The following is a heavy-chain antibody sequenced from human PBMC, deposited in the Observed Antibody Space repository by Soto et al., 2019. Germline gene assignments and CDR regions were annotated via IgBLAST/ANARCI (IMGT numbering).Heavy chain of an antibody. CDR1: GFSVSSDY. D-gene: IGHD3-10*01. Sequence: PWGSLRLSCAASGFSVSSDYMSWVRQAPGKGLEWVSLIYSCGDTYYADSVKGRLTISRDISSNTIYLQMTSLRADDTAIYYCTRAGSDPGNFYILNYYAMEVWGRGTTVIVSS. J-gene: IGHJ6*02. V-gene: IGHV3-53*01. CDR3: TRAGSDPGNFYILNYYAMEV. CDR2: IYSCGDT.